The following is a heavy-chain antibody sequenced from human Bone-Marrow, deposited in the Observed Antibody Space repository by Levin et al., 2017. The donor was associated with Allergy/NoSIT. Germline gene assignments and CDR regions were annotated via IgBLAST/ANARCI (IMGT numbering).Heavy chain of an antibody. CDR3: AREVGYFYGSGRHYDAFDI. Sequence: GGSLRLSCAASGFVFNSYSMHWVRQAPGKGLEWISYISSSSITIYYADSVKGRFTISRDNAGNSVYLQMNGLSAEDTAVYYCAREVGYFYGSGRHYDAFDIWGQGTVVTVSS. V-gene: IGHV3-48*01. CDR1: GFVFNSYS. J-gene: IGHJ3*02. CDR2: ISSSSITI. D-gene: IGHD3-10*01.